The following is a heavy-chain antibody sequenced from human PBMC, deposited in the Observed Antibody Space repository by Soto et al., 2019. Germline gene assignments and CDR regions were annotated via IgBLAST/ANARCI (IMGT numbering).Heavy chain of an antibody. CDR1: GYTFTSYG. CDR3: ARNFVWVTPKNEGYWYFDL. CDR2: ISAYNGNT. Sequence: QVQLVQSGAEVKKPGASVKVSCKASGYTFTSYGISWVRQAPGQGREWMGWISAYNGNTNYAQKLQGRVTMTTDTATRTAYMELRSLRSDDTAVYCCARNFVWVTPKNEGYWYFDLWGRGTLVTVSS. V-gene: IGHV1-18*01. D-gene: IGHD3-16*01. J-gene: IGHJ2*01.